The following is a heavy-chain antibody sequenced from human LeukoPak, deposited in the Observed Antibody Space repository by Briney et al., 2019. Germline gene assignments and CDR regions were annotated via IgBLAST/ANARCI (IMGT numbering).Heavy chain of an antibody. Sequence: PSETLSFTCAVYAGSFSGYYWTWFRQPPGKGLEGIGEITHSGSTNYSPSLKSRVTISIDTSKNQFSLKLSSVTAADTAVYYCARGRSDILTGYPTFDYWGQGTPVTVSS. J-gene: IGHJ4*02. V-gene: IGHV4-34*01. CDR3: ARGRSDILTGYPTFDY. CDR2: ITHSGST. D-gene: IGHD3-9*01. CDR1: AGSFSGYY.